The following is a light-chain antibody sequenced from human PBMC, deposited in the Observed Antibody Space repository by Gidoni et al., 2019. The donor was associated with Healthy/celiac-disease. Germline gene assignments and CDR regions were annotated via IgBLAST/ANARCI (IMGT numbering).Light chain of an antibody. V-gene: IGKV1-9*01. CDR2: AAS. CDR1: QGISSY. Sequence: DIQLTQSPSFLSASVGDRVTITCRASQGISSYLAWDQQKPGKAPKLLIYAASTLQSGVPSRFSGSGSGTEFTRTISSLQPEDFATYYCQQLNSYPAITFGQGTRLEIK. CDR3: QQLNSYPAIT. J-gene: IGKJ5*01.